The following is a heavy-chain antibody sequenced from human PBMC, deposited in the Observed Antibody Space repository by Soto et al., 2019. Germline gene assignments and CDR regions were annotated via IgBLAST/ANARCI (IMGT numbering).Heavy chain of an antibody. CDR1: GGSISSSSYY. D-gene: IGHD1-26*01. J-gene: IGHJ3*02. V-gene: IGHV4-39*01. Sequence: QLQLQESGPGLVKPSETLSLTCTVSGGSISSSSYYWGWIRQPPGKGLEWIGSIYYSGSTYYNPSLKSRVTISVDTSKNQFSLKLSSVTAADTAVYYCARQPYSGSYSGAFDIWGQGTMVTVSS. CDR3: ARQPYSGSYSGAFDI. CDR2: IYYSGST.